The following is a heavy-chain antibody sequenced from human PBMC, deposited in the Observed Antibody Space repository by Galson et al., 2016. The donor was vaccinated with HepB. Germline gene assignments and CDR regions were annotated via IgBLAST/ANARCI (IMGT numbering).Heavy chain of an antibody. Sequence: SLRLSCAASGFTFNSYALTWIRQTPGKGLEWVSSISGSTTYYADSVRGRFTISSDNSKNTLFLQMNSLRADDTAIYYCVRYSGYDVARPNFGYWGQGTLVTVSS. CDR3: VRYSGYDVARPNFGY. CDR2: ISGSTT. V-gene: IGHV3-23*01. CDR1: GFTFNSYA. D-gene: IGHD5-12*01. J-gene: IGHJ4*02.